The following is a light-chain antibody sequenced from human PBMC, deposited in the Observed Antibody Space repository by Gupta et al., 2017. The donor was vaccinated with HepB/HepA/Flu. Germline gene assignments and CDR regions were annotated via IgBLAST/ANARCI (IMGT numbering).Light chain of an antibody. V-gene: IGKV4-1*01. CDR1: RSVFYSSNNKNY. Sequence: DIVMTQSPDSLAVSLGERATINCKSSRSVFYSSNNKNYLAWYQQKPGQSPKLLTYWASTREAGVPDRFNGSGSGTDFTLTISSRQAEDVAVYYWQQYYSTNSFGGGTKVEI. CDR2: WAS. CDR3: QQYYSTNS. J-gene: IGKJ4*01.